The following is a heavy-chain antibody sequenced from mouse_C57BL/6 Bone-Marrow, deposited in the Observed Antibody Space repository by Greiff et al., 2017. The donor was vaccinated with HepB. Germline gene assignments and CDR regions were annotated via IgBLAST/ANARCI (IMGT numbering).Heavy chain of an antibody. CDR2: IWSGGST. V-gene: IGHV2-2*01. CDR1: GFSLTSYG. J-gene: IGHJ3*01. CDR3: ARKGDYEGVWFAY. D-gene: IGHD2-4*01. Sequence: VKLVESGPGLVQPSQSLSITCTVSGFSLTSYGVHWVRQSPGKGLEWLGVIWSGGSTDYNAAFISRLSISKDNSKSQVFFKMNSLQADDTAIYYCARKGDYEGVWFAYWGQGTLVTVSA.